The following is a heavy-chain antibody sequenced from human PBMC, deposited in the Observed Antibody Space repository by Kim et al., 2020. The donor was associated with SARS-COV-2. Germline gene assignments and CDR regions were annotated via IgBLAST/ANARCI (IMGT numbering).Heavy chain of an antibody. CDR3: ARDLHYSLEWLLSHPSGGMDV. CDR2: IYTSGST. CDR1: GGSISSYY. J-gene: IGHJ6*02. V-gene: IGHV4-4*07. Sequence: SETLSLTCTVSGGSISSYYWSWIRQPAGKGLEWIGRIYTSGSTNYNPSLKSRVTMSVDTSKNQFSLKLSSVTAADTAVYYCARDLHYSLEWLLSHPSGGMDVWGQGTTVTVSS. D-gene: IGHD3-3*01.